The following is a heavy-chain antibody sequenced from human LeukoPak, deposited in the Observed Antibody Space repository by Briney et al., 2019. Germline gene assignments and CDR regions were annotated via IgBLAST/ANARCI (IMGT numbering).Heavy chain of an antibody. V-gene: IGHV3-33*01. Sequence: GRSLRLSCAASGFTFSRYGMHWVRQAPGKGLEWVAVIWSDGSNKYYADSVKGRFTISRDNSKNTLYLQVNSMRAEDTAVYYCARPFGSGSSPTAYFDYWGQGTLVTVSS. CDR2: IWSDGSNK. D-gene: IGHD3-10*01. CDR1: GFTFSRYG. CDR3: ARPFGSGSSPTAYFDY. J-gene: IGHJ4*02.